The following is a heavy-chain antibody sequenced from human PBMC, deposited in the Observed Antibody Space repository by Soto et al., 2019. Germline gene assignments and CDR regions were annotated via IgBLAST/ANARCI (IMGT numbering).Heavy chain of an antibody. Sequence: EVQLLESGGGLVQPGGSLRLSCAASGFTFRTYAMTWVRQAPGKGLEWVSGISDNGGTTYYADSVKGRFTISRDNSRSALYLQMNSLRAEDTALYYCAKGRGTGATRLGAFDIWGQGTMVTDSS. CDR2: ISDNGGTT. CDR3: AKGRGTGATRLGAFDI. J-gene: IGHJ3*02. CDR1: GFTFRTYA. V-gene: IGHV3-23*01. D-gene: IGHD1-1*01.